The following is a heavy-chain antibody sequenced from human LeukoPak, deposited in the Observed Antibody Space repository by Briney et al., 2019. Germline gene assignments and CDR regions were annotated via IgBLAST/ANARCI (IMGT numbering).Heavy chain of an antibody. CDR1: GFTFDDYA. D-gene: IGHD5-12*01. J-gene: IGHJ4*02. CDR3: ARGGGYALDY. V-gene: IGHV3-9*01. CDR2: ISWNSGSI. Sequence: GGSLRLSCAASGFTFDDYAMHWVRQAPGKGLEWVSGISWNSGSIGYADSVKGRFTISRDNAKNTLYLQMNSLRAEDTAVYYCARGGGYALDYWGQGTLVTVSS.